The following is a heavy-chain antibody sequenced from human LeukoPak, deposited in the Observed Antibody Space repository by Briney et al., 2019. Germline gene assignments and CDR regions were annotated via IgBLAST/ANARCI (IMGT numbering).Heavy chain of an antibody. CDR1: GFTFSNYN. CDR3: ARDEPTVTTGPPVGS. CDR2: ISGDGSTT. Sequence: GGSLRLSCAASGFTFSNYNMNWVRQAPGKGLVWVSCISGDGSTTNYADSVKGRFTISRDNAKNTLYLQMNSLSAEDTAVYYCARDEPTVTTGPPVGSWGQGTLVTVSS. J-gene: IGHJ5*02. D-gene: IGHD4-17*01. V-gene: IGHV3-74*01.